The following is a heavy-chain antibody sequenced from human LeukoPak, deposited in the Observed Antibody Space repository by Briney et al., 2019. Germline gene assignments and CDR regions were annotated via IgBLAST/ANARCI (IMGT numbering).Heavy chain of an antibody. J-gene: IGHJ3*01. CDR2: IKPDGSEK. V-gene: IGHV3-7*04. D-gene: IGHD3-3*01. Sequence: GGSLRLSCAASGFSFSNYWMSWVRQAPGKGLEWVANIKPDGSEKYCVDSVKGRFSISRENVRNTLYLQMNSLRVGDTALYYCARGDFWSGDYTDAFDVWGQGTMVTVSS. CDR1: GFSFSNYW. CDR3: ARGDFWSGDYTDAFDV.